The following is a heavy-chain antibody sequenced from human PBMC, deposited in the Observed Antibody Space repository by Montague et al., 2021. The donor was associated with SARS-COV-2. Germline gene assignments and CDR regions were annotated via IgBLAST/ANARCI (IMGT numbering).Heavy chain of an antibody. CDR1: GGSISSGDYY. CDR3: ARMGGWSGGF. Sequence: TLSLTCTVSGGSISSGDYYWNWIRQPPGRGLEWIGYTYNNDXTXYXXSLKSRVSISVDTSKNQFSLKLRSVTAADTAVYYCARMGGWSGGFWGQGTLVTVSS. V-gene: IGHV4-30-4*08. J-gene: IGHJ4*02. D-gene: IGHD2-8*02. CDR2: TYNNDXT.